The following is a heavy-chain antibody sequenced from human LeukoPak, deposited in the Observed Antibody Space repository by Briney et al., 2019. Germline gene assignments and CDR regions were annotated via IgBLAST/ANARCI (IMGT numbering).Heavy chain of an antibody. Sequence: ASVKVSCKASGYTFTGYYMHWVRQAPGQGLEWMGWINPNSGGTNYAQKFQGRVTMTRDTSISTAYMELSRLRSDDTAVYYCARELSVANRITIFGYGNWFDPWGQGTLVTVSS. CDR1: GYTFTGYY. CDR3: ARELSVANRITIFGYGNWFDP. J-gene: IGHJ5*02. CDR2: INPNSGGT. D-gene: IGHD3-3*01. V-gene: IGHV1-2*02.